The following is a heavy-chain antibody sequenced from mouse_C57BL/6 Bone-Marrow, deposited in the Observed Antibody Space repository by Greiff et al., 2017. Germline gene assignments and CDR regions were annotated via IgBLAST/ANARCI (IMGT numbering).Heavy chain of an antibody. CDR1: GYTFTSYW. Sequence: EVQLQQSGTVLARPGASVKMSCKTSGYTFTSYWMHWVKQRPGQGLEWIGAIYPGNSDTSYNQKFKGKAKLTAVTSASTAYMELSSLTNEDSAVDYCTREGSSLWYFDVWGTGTTVTVSS. CDR3: TREGSSLWYFDV. D-gene: IGHD1-1*01. J-gene: IGHJ1*03. V-gene: IGHV1-5*01. CDR2: IYPGNSDT.